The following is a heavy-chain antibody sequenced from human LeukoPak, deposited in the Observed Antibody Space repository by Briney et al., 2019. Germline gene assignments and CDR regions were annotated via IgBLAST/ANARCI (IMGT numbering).Heavy chain of an antibody. CDR1: GFTFSSYE. Sequence: GGSLRLSCAASGFTFSSYEMNWVRQAPGRGLEWVSYISSSGSTIYYADSVKGRFTISRDNAKNSLYLQMNSLRAEDTAGYYCAELGITMIGGVWGKGTTVTISS. CDR3: AELGITMIGGV. J-gene: IGHJ6*04. V-gene: IGHV3-48*03. D-gene: IGHD3-10*02. CDR2: ISSSGSTI.